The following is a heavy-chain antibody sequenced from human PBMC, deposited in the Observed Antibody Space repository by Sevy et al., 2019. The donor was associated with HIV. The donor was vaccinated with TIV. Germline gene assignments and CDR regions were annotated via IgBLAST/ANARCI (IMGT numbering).Heavy chain of an antibody. J-gene: IGHJ4*02. CDR1: GGSISSSSYY. D-gene: IGHD2-2*01. Sequence: SETLSLTCTVSGGSISSSSYYWGWIRQPPGKGLEWIGSIYYSGSTYYNPSLKSRVTISVDTSKNQFSLKLSSVTATDTAVYYCARHMRRSLDYWGQGTLVTVSS. CDR3: ARHMRRSLDY. CDR2: IYYSGST. V-gene: IGHV4-39*01.